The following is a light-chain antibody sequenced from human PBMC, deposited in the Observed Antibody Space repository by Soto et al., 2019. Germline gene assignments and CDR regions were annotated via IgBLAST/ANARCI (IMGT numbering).Light chain of an antibody. Sequence: QSALNQPSYLSGSPGQSITVSCPGTSSDFGAYDYVSWYQQHPGKAPKVIISEVSKRPSGVSHRFSGSKSGNTASLTISGLQAEDEADYYCSSYTSSSTVGVFGTGTKGTV. CDR2: EVS. J-gene: IGLJ1*01. CDR3: SSYTSSSTVGV. V-gene: IGLV2-14*01. CDR1: SSDFGAYDY.